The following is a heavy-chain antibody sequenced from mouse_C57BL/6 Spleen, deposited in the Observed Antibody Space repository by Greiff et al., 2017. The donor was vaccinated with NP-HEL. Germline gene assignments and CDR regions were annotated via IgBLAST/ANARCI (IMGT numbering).Heavy chain of an antibody. J-gene: IGHJ4*01. D-gene: IGHD2-1*01. V-gene: IGHV5-17*01. Sequence: EVNVVDSGGGLVKPGGSLKLSCAASGFTFSDYGMHWVRQAPEKGLEWVAYISSGSSTIYYADTVKGRFTISRDNAKNTLFLQMTSLRSEDTAMYYCAPIYYGNYDYAMDYWGQGTSVTVSS. CDR1: GFTFSDYG. CDR2: ISSGSSTI. CDR3: APIYYGNYDYAMDY.